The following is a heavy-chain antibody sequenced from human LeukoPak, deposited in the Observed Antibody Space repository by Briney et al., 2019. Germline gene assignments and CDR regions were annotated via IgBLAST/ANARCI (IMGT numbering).Heavy chain of an antibody. CDR3: ARARNYGSPVFDY. CDR2: ISSSSSTI. J-gene: IGHJ4*02. CDR1: GFTFSSYS. V-gene: IGHV3-48*01. Sequence: GGSLRLSCAASGFTFSSYSMNWVRQAPGKGLEWVSYISSSSSTIYYADSVKGRFTISRDNAKNSLYLQMNSLRAEDTAVYYCARARNYGSPVFDYWGQGTLVTVSS. D-gene: IGHD1-7*01.